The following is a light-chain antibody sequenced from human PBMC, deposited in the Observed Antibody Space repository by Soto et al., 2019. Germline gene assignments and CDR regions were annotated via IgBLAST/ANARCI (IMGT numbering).Light chain of an antibody. CDR2: EVN. Sequence: QSVLTQPPSASGSPGQSVTISCTGTSRDVGGYNYVSWYQQHPGKGPKLMVYEVNKRPSGVPDRFSGSKSGNTASLTVSGLQAEDEADYYCTSYAGGNNVFGTGTKVTVL. CDR1: SRDVGGYNY. CDR3: TSYAGGNNV. V-gene: IGLV2-8*01. J-gene: IGLJ1*01.